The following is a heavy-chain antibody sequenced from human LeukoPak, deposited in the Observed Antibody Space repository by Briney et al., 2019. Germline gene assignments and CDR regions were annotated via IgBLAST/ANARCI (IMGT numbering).Heavy chain of an antibody. CDR2: ISSDGSDK. D-gene: IGHD3-16*01. J-gene: IGHJ4*02. V-gene: IGHV3-30*04. CDR3: VRARPGGIFDS. Sequence: PGGSLRLSCTASGFTFSSYAMDWVRQAPGKGLEWVAVISSDGSDKYYPDSLKGRFTISRDNSKTTMFLHINSLRPEDTAVYYCVRARPGGIFDSWGQGTLVAVSS. CDR1: GFTFSSYA.